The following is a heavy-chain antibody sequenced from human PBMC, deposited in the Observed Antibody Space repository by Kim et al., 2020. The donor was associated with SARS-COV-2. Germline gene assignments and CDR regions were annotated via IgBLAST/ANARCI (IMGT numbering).Heavy chain of an antibody. CDR3: ARGIAVAGTRDMIYYGMDV. CDR2: INAGNGNT. CDR1: GYTFTSYA. D-gene: IGHD6-19*01. Sequence: ASVKVSCKASGYTFTSYAMHWVRQAPGQRLEWMGWINAGNGNTKYSQKFQGRVTITRDTSASTAYMELSSLRSEDTAVYYCARGIAVAGTRDMIYYGMDVWGQGTTVTVSS. V-gene: IGHV1-3*01. J-gene: IGHJ6*02.